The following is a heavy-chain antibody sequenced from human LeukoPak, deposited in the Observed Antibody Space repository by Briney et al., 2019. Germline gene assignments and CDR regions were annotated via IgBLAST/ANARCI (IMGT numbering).Heavy chain of an antibody. Sequence: PGGSLRLSCAASGFTFSSYAMHWVRQAPGKGLEWVAVISYDGSNKYYADSVKGRFTISRDNSKNTLYLQMNSLRAEDTAVYYCAKEFDYGDFYFDYWGQGTLVTVSS. CDR1: GFTFSSYA. CDR3: AKEFDYGDFYFDY. J-gene: IGHJ4*02. V-gene: IGHV3-30-3*02. CDR2: ISYDGSNK. D-gene: IGHD4-17*01.